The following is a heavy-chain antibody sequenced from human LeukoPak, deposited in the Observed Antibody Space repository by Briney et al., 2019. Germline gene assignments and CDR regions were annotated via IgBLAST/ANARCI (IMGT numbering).Heavy chain of an antibody. CDR2: IAPSSGTT. CDR3: ARANPISEYYYDSSGYYYDDY. CDR1: GYTFTSNY. V-gene: IGHV1-46*01. J-gene: IGHJ4*02. D-gene: IGHD3-22*01. Sequence: ASVKVSCKASGYTFTSNYMHWVRQAPGQGLEWMGVIAPSSGTTSYAQKFQGRVTMTRDTSTSTLYMELSSLTSEDTAVYYCARANPISEYYYDSSGYYYDDYWGQGTLVTVSS.